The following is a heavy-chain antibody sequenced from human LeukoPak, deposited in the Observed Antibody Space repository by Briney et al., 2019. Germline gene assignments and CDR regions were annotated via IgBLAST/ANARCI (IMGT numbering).Heavy chain of an antibody. V-gene: IGHV1-69*05. Sequence: SVKVSCKASGGTFSSYAISWVRQAPGQGLEWMGGIIPIFGTANYAQKFQGRVTITTDESTSTAYMELSSLRSEDTAVYYCASARERFGSTSRGWYDPWGQGTLVTVSS. J-gene: IGHJ5*02. CDR2: IIPIFGTA. D-gene: IGHD2-2*01. CDR3: ASARERFGSTSRGWYDP. CDR1: GGTFSSYA.